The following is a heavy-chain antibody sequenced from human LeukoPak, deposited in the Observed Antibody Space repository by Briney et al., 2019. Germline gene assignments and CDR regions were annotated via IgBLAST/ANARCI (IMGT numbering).Heavy chain of an antibody. CDR1: GGSFSGYY. Sequence: SETLSLTCAVYGGSFSGYYWSWIRQPPGKGLEWIGEINYSGSTNYNPSLKSRVTISVDTSKNQFSLKLSSVTAADTAVYYCARGRGGSYYSWFDPWGQGTLVTVSS. J-gene: IGHJ5*02. CDR2: INYSGST. CDR3: ARGRGGSYYSWFDP. D-gene: IGHD1-26*01. V-gene: IGHV4-34*01.